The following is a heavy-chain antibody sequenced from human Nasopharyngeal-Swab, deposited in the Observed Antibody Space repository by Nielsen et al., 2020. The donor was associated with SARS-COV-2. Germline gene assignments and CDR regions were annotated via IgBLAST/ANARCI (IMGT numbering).Heavy chain of an antibody. CDR3: ARQGSGWYPFEY. V-gene: IGHV4-34*01. J-gene: IGHJ4*02. D-gene: IGHD6-19*01. CDR1: SGSFSGYY. Sequence: GSLRLSCAVYSGSFSGYYWSWIRQPPGKGLEWIGEINHSGSTNYNPSLKSRVTISVDTSKNQFSLKLSSVTAADTAVYYCARQGSGWYPFEYWGQGTLVTVSS. CDR2: INHSGST.